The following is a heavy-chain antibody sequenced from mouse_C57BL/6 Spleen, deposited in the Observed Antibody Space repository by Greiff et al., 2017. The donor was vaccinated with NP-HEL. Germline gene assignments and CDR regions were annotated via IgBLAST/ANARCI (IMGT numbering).Heavy chain of an antibody. D-gene: IGHD4-1*01. CDR3: ARSTTNWDMFAY. J-gene: IGHJ3*01. CDR2: IDPSDSYT. Sequence: QVQLQQPGAELVMPGASVKLSCKASGYTFTSYWMHWVKQRPGQGLEWIGEIDPSDSYTNYNQKFKDKSTLTVDKSSSTAYMQLSSLTSEDSAVYYCARSTTNWDMFAYWGQGTLVTVSA. CDR1: GYTFTSYW. V-gene: IGHV1-69*01.